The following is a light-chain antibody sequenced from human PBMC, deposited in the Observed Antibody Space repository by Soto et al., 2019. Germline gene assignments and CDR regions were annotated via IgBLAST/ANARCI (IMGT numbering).Light chain of an antibody. V-gene: IGLV2-23*01. CDR1: SSDVGSHDL. Sequence: QSALTQPASVSGSPGQSITISCTGTSSDVGSHDLVSWYQQHPGKAPKLMIYEGSKRPSGVSNRFSGSKSGHTASLTISGLQAEDEADYYCCSYAGSSTWVFGGGTKVTVL. CDR3: CSYAGSSTWV. CDR2: EGS. J-gene: IGLJ3*02.